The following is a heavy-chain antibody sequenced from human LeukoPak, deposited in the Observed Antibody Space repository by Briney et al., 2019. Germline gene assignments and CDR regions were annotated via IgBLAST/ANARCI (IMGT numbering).Heavy chain of an antibody. CDR2: INHSGST. J-gene: IGHJ4*02. D-gene: IGHD4-11*01. V-gene: IGHV4-34*01. CDR3: ARDRVRGNSNPFFDY. CDR1: GGSFSGYY. Sequence: SETLSLTCAVYGGSFSGYYWSWIRQPPGKGLEWIGEINHSGSTNYTPSLKSRVTISVDTSKNQFSLKLSSVTAADTAVYYCARDRVRGNSNPFFDYWGQGTLVTVSS.